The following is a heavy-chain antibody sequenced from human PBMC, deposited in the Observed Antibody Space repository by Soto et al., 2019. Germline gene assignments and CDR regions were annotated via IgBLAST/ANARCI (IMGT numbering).Heavy chain of an antibody. CDR1: DGSISSYY. CDR3: ARHNYGSGSTYFDY. CDR2: ISYSVST. D-gene: IGHD3-10*01. J-gene: IGHJ4*02. Sequence: SETLSLTCTVSDGSISSYYWSWIRQPPGKGLECIGYISYSVSTKYNPSLKSRVTISVDTSKNQFSLKLNSMTAADTAVYYCARHNYGSGSTYFDYWGQGTLVTVSS. V-gene: IGHV4-59*08.